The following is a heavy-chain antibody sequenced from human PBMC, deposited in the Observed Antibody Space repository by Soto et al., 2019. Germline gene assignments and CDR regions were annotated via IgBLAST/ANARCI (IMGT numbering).Heavy chain of an antibody. CDR3: ARETVGYSGYDLLRYYYYGMDV. D-gene: IGHD5-12*01. V-gene: IGHV3-7*03. Sequence: GGSLRLSCAASGFTFSSYWMSWVRQAPGKGLEWVANIKQDGSQKYYVDSVKGRFTISRDNAKNSLYLQMNSLRAEDTAVYYCARETVGYSGYDLLRYYYYGMDVWGQGTTVTVSS. CDR2: IKQDGSQK. CDR1: GFTFSSYW. J-gene: IGHJ6*02.